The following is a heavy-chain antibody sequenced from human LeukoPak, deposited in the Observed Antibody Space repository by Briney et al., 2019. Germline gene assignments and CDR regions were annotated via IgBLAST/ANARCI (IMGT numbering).Heavy chain of an antibody. Sequence: SQTLSLTCIVSGGSIISGDYYWGWLRQPPGTGVEWIGYIYHNGDTYYNPSLKGRVSISVDTSKNQFSLKLSSVTAADTAVYYCARVGYCSSTSCSSKDYWGQGTLVTVSS. J-gene: IGHJ4*02. CDR1: GGSIISGDYY. CDR2: IYHNGDT. CDR3: ARVGYCSSTSCSSKDY. D-gene: IGHD2-2*01. V-gene: IGHV4-30-4*08.